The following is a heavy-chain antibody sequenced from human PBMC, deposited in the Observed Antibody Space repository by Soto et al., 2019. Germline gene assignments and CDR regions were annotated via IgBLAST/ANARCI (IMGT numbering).Heavy chain of an antibody. CDR2: IYASGSP. Sequence: PSETLSLTCTISGGSVSVYYWSWIRQSTGQALEWIGYIYASGSPYYNPSLRSRVTISADTSKNQISLKLTSPTAADTAVYYCARGVGSSPPQYWGRGTLVTVSS. V-gene: IGHV4-59*02. CDR3: ARGVGSSPPQY. J-gene: IGHJ4*02. CDR1: GGSVSVYY. D-gene: IGHD1-26*01.